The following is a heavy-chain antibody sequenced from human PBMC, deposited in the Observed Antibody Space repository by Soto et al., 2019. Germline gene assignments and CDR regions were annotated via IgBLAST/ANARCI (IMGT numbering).Heavy chain of an antibody. CDR2: ISGSGGST. J-gene: IGHJ3*02. D-gene: IGHD1-1*01. Sequence: GGSLRLSCAVSGFTFDDYAMNWVRQAPGKGLEWVSAISGSGGSTYYADSVKGRFTISRDSSKNTLYLQMNSLRAEDTAVYYWAKGNAWSPALVLDIWGQGTMVTFSS. CDR1: GFTFDDYA. V-gene: IGHV3-23*01. CDR3: AKGNAWSPALVLDI.